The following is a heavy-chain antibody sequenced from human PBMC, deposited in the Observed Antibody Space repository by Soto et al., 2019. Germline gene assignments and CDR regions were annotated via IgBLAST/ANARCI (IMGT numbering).Heavy chain of an antibody. D-gene: IGHD2-21*01. V-gene: IGHV1-3*01. CDR2: INAGNGNT. CDR3: ARGLFPFDY. Sequence: QVQLVQSGAEVKKPGASVKVSCKASGYTFTSYAMHWVRQAPGQRLEWMGWINAGNGNTKYSQKFQGRVTITRDTSASSAYMELSRLRSEDKAVDYCARGLFPFDYWGQGTLVTVSS. J-gene: IGHJ4*02. CDR1: GYTFTSYA.